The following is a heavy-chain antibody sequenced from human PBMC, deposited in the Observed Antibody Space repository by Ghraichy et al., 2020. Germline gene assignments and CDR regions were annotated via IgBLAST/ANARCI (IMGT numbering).Heavy chain of an antibody. CDR2: IWYDGSNK. CDR3: ARDAVEYGADSSVLLDY. J-gene: IGHJ4*02. CDR1: GFTFSSYG. D-gene: IGHD3-22*01. Sequence: GGSLRLSCAASGFTFSSYGMHWVRQAPGKGLEWVAVIWYDGSNKYYADSVKGRFTISRDNSKNTLYLQMNSLRAEDTAVYYCARDAVEYGADSSVLLDYWGQGTLVTVSS. V-gene: IGHV3-33*01.